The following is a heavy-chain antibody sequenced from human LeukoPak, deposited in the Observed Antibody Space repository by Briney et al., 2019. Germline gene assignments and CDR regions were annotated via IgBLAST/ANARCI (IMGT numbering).Heavy chain of an antibody. Sequence: SETLSLTCAVSGVSLSNYYWSWIRQHPGKGLEWIGYIYYSGSTYYNPSLKSRVTISVDTSKNQFSLKLSSVTAADTAVYYCARERALTGDYYDSTEPFDYWGQGTLVTVSS. CDR1: GVSLSNYY. J-gene: IGHJ4*02. CDR2: IYYSGST. V-gene: IGHV4-31*11. D-gene: IGHD3-22*01. CDR3: ARERALTGDYYDSTEPFDY.